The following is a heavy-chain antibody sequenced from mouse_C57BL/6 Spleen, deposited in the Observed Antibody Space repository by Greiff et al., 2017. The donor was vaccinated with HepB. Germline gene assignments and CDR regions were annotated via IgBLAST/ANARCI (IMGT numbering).Heavy chain of an antibody. J-gene: IGHJ1*03. CDR3: AIGGYGYNWYFDV. CDR1: GYTFTSYW. CDR2: IDPSDSYT. V-gene: IGHV1-50*01. Sequence: QVQLQQSGAELVKPGASVKLSCKASGYTFTSYWMQWVKQRPGQGLEWIGEIDPSDSYTNYNQKFKGKATLTVDKSSSTAYMQLSSLTSEDSAVYYCAIGGYGYNWYFDVWGTGTTVTVSS. D-gene: IGHD2-2*01.